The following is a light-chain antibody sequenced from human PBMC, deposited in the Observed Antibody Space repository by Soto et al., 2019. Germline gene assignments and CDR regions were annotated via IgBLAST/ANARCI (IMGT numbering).Light chain of an antibody. CDR2: GAS. CDR1: QSITNNY. J-gene: IGKJ4*01. CDR3: QQYGYLVT. V-gene: IGKV3-20*01. Sequence: EIVLTQSPGTLSLSPGERATLPCRTSQSITNNYLAWYQQKPGRAHRLLIYGASSRATGIPDRFSGRGSGTDFTLTISRLEPEDFAMYYCQQYGYLVTFGGGTKVDI.